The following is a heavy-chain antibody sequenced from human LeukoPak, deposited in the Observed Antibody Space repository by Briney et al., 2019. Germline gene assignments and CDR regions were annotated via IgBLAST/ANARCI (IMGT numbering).Heavy chain of an antibody. D-gene: IGHD2-2*01. Sequence: GGSLRLSCAASGFTFSSYSMNWVRQAPGKGLEWVSSISSSSSYIYYADSVKGRFTISRDNAKNSLYLQMNSLRAEDTAVYYCARGGQDIVVVPAANYYYYYYMDVWGKGTTVTVSS. V-gene: IGHV3-21*01. CDR2: ISSSSSYI. CDR3: ARGGQDIVVVPAANYYYYYYMDV. J-gene: IGHJ6*03. CDR1: GFTFSSYS.